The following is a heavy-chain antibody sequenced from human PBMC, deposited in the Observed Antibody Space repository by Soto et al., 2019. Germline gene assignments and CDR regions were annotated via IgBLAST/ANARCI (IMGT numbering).Heavy chain of an antibody. CDR1: GGSISSYY. CDR3: ARGWGKYYGSWSRPPYYYGMDV. Sequence: ETLSLTCTVSGGSISSYYWSWIRQPPGKGLEWIGYIYYSGSTNYNPSLKSRVTISVDTSRDQFSLKLSSVTAADTAVYYCARGWGKYYGSWSRPPYYYGMDVWGQGTTVTVSS. V-gene: IGHV4-59*12. CDR2: IYYSGST. J-gene: IGHJ6*02. D-gene: IGHD3-10*01.